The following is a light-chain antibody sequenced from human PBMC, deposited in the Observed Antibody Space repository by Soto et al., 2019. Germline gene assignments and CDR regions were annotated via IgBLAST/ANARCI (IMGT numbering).Light chain of an antibody. CDR3: QRYGSSWT. V-gene: IGKV3-20*01. J-gene: IGKJ1*01. CDR1: QSITSTF. CDR2: CAS. Sequence: EIVLTQSPGTLSFSPGERSTLSCRASQSITSTFLAWYQQRPGQAPRLLIYCASSTATAVPYRFSGSGYGTDFTLTISRLEPEDFAVYYCQRYGSSWTFGQGTTVEIK.